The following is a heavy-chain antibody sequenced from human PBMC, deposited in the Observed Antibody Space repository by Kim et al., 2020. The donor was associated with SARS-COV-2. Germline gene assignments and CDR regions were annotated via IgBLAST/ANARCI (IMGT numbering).Heavy chain of an antibody. Sequence: GGSLRLSCAASGFTFSRFGMHWVRQAPGKGLEWVAVISNDGSNKFYADSVKGRFTISRDNSKSTLYLQMNGLRVEDTAVYFCAKSQLASLTLFDSWCQGT. J-gene: IGHJ4*02. CDR3: AKSQLASLTLFDS. CDR1: GFTFSRFG. D-gene: IGHD2-21*01. V-gene: IGHV3-30*18. CDR2: ISNDGSNK.